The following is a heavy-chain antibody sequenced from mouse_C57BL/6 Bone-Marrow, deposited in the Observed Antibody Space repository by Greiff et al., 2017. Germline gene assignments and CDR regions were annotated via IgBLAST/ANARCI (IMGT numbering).Heavy chain of an antibody. D-gene: IGHD1-1*01. CDR1: GFTFTGYW. CDR2: IDPSVSYT. V-gene: IGHV1-69*01. J-gene: IGHJ3*01. CDR3: AREGHYYYGPWFAY. Sequence: VQLQQPGAELVMPGASVKLSCTASGFTFTGYWMHWVKQRPGQGLEWIGEIDPSVSYTNYTHKFKGKSTLTVDKSSSTSYMQLSSLTSEDSAVYYCAREGHYYYGPWFAYWGQGTLLTVSA.